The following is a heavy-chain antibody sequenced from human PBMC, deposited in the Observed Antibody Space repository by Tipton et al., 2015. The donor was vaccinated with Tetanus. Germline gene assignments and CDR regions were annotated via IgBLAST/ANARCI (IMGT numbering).Heavy chain of an antibody. V-gene: IGHV4-4*07. D-gene: IGHD3-3*01. CDR2: INTSGSS. Sequence: TLSLTCTVSGGSISSYYWSWIRQSAAMGLEWIGRINTSGSSDYNPSLKGRVTMSIDTSGNRFSLDLTSVTAADTAVFYCARVFGNNGYYLNFDYWGQGALVTVSS. J-gene: IGHJ4*02. CDR1: GGSISSYY. CDR3: ARVFGNNGYYLNFDY.